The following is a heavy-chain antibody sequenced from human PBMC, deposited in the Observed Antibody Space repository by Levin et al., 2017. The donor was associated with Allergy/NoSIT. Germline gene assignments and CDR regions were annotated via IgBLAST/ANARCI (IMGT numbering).Heavy chain of an antibody. CDR1: GGSISSSSYY. J-gene: IGHJ3*02. V-gene: IGHV4-39*01. Sequence: GSLRLSCTVSGGSISSSSYYWGWIRQPPGKGLEWIGSIYYSGSTYYNPSLKSRVTISVDTSKNQFSLKLSSVTAADTAVYYCARLPQEWDYWRNAFDIWGQGTMVTVSS. CDR3: ARLPQEWDYWRNAFDI. CDR2: IYYSGST. D-gene: IGHD1-26*01.